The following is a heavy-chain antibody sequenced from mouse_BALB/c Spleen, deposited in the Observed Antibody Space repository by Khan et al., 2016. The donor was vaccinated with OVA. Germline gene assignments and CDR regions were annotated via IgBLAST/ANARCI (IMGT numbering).Heavy chain of an antibody. V-gene: IGHV1-61*01. J-gene: IGHJ3*01. CDR2: IDPSDSET. D-gene: IGHD2-2*01. CDR1: GYTFTSYW. CDR3: AIWEKDGYDPSLFAY. Sequence: QVQLQQPGAELVRPGASVKLSCKASGYTFTSYWMNWVKQRPGQGLEWIGMIDPSDSETHYNQMFKDKATLTVDKSSSTAYMQFSSLTSEDSAFYYWAIWEKDGYDPSLFAYWGQGTLVTVSA.